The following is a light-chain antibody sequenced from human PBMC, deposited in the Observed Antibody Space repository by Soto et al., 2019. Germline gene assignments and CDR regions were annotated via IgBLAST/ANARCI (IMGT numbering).Light chain of an antibody. CDR3: QQLHTYPTT. J-gene: IGKJ5*01. V-gene: IGKV1-9*01. CDR1: QGISSY. Sequence: TQLTQSPSSLSASVGDRVTITCRASQGISSYLAWYQQKPGKAPKLLIYGASTLEGGVPFRFSGSGSGTDFTLIISSVQPEDFATYYCQQLHTYPTTFCQGTRLEIK. CDR2: GAS.